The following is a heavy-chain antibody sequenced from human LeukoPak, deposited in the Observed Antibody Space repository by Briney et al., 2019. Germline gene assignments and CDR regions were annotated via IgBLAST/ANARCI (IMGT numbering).Heavy chain of an antibody. CDR1: GFTFSSYA. J-gene: IGHJ5*02. CDR2: ISYDGSNK. CDR3: ARDLEGMTMTARWFDP. D-gene: IGHD4/OR15-4a*01. Sequence: GGSLRLSCAASGFTFSSYAMHWVRQAPGKGLEWVAVISYDGSNKYYADSVKGRFTISRDNSKNTLYLQMNSLRAEDTAVYYCARDLEGMTMTARWFDPWGQGTLVTVSS. V-gene: IGHV3-30-3*01.